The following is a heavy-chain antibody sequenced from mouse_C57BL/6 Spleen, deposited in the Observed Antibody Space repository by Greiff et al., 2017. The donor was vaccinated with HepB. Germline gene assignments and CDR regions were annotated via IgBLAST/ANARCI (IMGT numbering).Heavy chain of an antibody. CDR2: IYPRSGNT. Sequence: VQLQESGAELARPGASVKLSCKASGYTFTSYGISWVKQSTGQGLEWIGEIYPRSGNTYYNEKFKGKATLTADKSSSTAYMELRSLTSEDSAVYFCARTITTVVATYYAMDYWGQGTSVTVSS. D-gene: IGHD1-1*01. V-gene: IGHV1-81*01. CDR1: GYTFTSYG. J-gene: IGHJ4*01. CDR3: ARTITTVVATYYAMDY.